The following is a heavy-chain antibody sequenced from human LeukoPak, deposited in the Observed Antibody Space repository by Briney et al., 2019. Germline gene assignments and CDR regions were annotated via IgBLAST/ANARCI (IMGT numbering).Heavy chain of an antibody. Sequence: ASETLSLTCTVSGGSITNYYWSWIRQPPGKGLEWIGYFYYSGSSNYNPSLKSRVTISGDTSKNQFSLKLSSVTAADTAIYYCARVSPAVGAFDIWGRGTMVPVSS. V-gene: IGHV4-59*01. CDR1: GGSITNYY. CDR2: FYYSGSS. D-gene: IGHD6-13*01. CDR3: ARVSPAVGAFDI. J-gene: IGHJ3*02.